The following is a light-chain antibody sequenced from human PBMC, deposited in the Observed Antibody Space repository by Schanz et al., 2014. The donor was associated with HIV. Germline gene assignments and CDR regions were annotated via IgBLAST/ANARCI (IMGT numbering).Light chain of an antibody. CDR2: ADY. CDR1: ALNLGHNF. Sequence: QSLLTQPPSVSAAPGQRVTISCSGGALNLGHNFVSWYQQFPGTAPKLLIFADYQRPSEIPDRISGSKTGTSATLAINGLPTEDEDDYYCATWHSSLREVVFGGGTKLTVL. J-gene: IGLJ2*01. CDR3: ATWHSSLREVV. V-gene: IGLV1-51*01.